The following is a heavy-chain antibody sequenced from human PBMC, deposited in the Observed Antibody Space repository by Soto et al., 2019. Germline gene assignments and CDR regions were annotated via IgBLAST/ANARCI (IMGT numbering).Heavy chain of an antibody. CDR1: EAPFSTYA. CDR3: ARELKAGGHFGMDA. V-gene: IGHV1-69*06. Sequence: QVQRVQPGAGVKEPGLSLKFACQASEAPFSTYAISWVRQPPGQGLEWMGGVIPLFGTSNYLPKFQGRVSIAADRSTETVYMELSRLRFDDTAVYFCARELKAGGHFGMDAWGQGTTVTVSS. D-gene: IGHD3-16*01. CDR2: VIPLFGTS. J-gene: IGHJ6*02.